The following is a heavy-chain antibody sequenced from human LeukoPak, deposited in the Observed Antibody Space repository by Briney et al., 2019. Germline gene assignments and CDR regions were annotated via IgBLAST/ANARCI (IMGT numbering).Heavy chain of an antibody. V-gene: IGHV4-38-2*02. CDR2: INHSGST. Sequence: KPSETLSLTCTVSGYSISSGYYWGWIRQPPGKGLEWIGEINHSGSTNYNPSLKSRVTISVDTSKNQFSLKLSSVTAADTAVYYCARGPRWTFYDSSGYDGADFDYWGQGTLVTVSS. CDR1: GYSISSGYY. CDR3: ARGPRWTFYDSSGYDGADFDY. D-gene: IGHD3-22*01. J-gene: IGHJ4*02.